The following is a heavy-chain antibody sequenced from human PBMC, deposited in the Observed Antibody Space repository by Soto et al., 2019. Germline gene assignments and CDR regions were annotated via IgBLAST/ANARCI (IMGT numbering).Heavy chain of an antibody. CDR1: GFTFSSYG. Sequence: GGSLRLSCAASGFTFSSYGMHWVRKAPGKGLEWVAVISYDGSNKYYADSVKGRFTIPRDNSKNTLYLQMNSLRAEDTAVYYCAKDVVVGATTGLGDYYYYYGMDVWGQGTTGTSP. V-gene: IGHV3-30*18. CDR3: AKDVVVGATTGLGDYYYYYGMDV. CDR2: ISYDGSNK. D-gene: IGHD1-26*01. J-gene: IGHJ6*02.